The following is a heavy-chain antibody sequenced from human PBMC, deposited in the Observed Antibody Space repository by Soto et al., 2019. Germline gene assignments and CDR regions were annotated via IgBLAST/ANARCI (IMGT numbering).Heavy chain of an antibody. J-gene: IGHJ4*02. CDR3: AKPSRGSDIVVVPAANFDY. Sequence: HPGGSLRLSCAASGFTCSSYAMSWVRQATGKGLEWVSAISGSGGSTYYADSVKGRFTISRDNSKNTLYLQMNSLRAEDTAVYYCAKPSRGSDIVVVPAANFDYWGQGTLVTVSS. V-gene: IGHV3-23*01. CDR1: GFTCSSYA. D-gene: IGHD2-2*01. CDR2: ISGSGGST.